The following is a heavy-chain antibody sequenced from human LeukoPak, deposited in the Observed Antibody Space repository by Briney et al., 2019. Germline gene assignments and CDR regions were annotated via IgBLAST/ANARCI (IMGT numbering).Heavy chain of an antibody. J-gene: IGHJ4*02. CDR2: IYHSGST. Sequence: SETLSLTCAVSGGSISSSNWWSWVRQPPGKGLEWIGEIYHSGSTNYNPSLKSRVTISADKSKNQFSLKLSSVTAADTAVYYCARKGSDYDFWSGPEPHNYFDYWGQGTLVTVSS. V-gene: IGHV4-4*02. CDR1: GGSISSSNW. D-gene: IGHD3-3*01. CDR3: ARKGSDYDFWSGPEPHNYFDY.